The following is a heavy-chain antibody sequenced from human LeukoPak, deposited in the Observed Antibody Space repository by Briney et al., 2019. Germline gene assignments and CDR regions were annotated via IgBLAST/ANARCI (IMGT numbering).Heavy chain of an antibody. D-gene: IGHD2-21*02. CDR1: GFTFDDYG. V-gene: IGHV3-20*04. J-gene: IGHJ4*02. CDR3: ARAGTCFGGDCYAYIDY. Sequence: GGSLRLSCAASGFTFDDYGMSWVRQAPGKGLEWVPGINWNGGSTGYADSVKGRFTISRDDAKNSLYLQMNSLRAEDTALYYCARAGTCFGGDCYAYIDYWGQGTLVTVSS. CDR2: INWNGGST.